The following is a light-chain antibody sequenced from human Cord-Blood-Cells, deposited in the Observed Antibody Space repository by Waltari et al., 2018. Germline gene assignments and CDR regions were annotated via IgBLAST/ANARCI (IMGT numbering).Light chain of an antibody. J-gene: IGKJ4*01. Sequence: DIQMTPSPSSLSASVGARVTIKCRGSQTISSYLNWYQQKPGKAPKLLIYAASSLQSGVPSRFSGSGSGTDFTLTISSLQPEDFATYYCQQSYSTPPKLTFGGGTKVEIK. V-gene: IGKV1-39*01. CDR1: QTISSY. CDR2: AAS. CDR3: QQSYSTPPKLT.